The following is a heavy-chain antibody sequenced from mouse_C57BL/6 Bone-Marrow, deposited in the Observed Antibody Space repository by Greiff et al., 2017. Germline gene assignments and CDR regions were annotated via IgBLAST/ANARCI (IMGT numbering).Heavy chain of an antibody. J-gene: IGHJ2*01. V-gene: IGHV5-17*01. D-gene: IGHD1-1*01. CDR1: GFTFSDYG. CDR3: ARDTTVVFDY. CDR2: ISSGSNTI. Sequence: EVKLVESGGGLVKPGGSLKLSCAASGFTFSDYGMHWVRQAPEKGLEWVAYISSGSNTIYYADTVKGRFTISRDNAKNTLFLQMTSLRSEDTAMYYCARDTTVVFDYWGQGTTLTVAS.